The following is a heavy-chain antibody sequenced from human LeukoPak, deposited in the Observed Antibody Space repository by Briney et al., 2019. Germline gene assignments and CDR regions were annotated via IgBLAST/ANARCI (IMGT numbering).Heavy chain of an antibody. J-gene: IGHJ6*03. Sequence: GASVKVSCKVSGYTLTELSMHWVRQAPGKGLEWMGGFDPEDGETIYAQKFQGRVTMTEDTSTDTAYMELSSLRSEDTAVYYCARVGTGDSSGYLHYYYYMDVWGKGTTVTISS. CDR1: GYTLTELS. D-gene: IGHD3-22*01. CDR3: ARVGTGDSSGYLHYYYYMDV. V-gene: IGHV1-24*01. CDR2: FDPEDGET.